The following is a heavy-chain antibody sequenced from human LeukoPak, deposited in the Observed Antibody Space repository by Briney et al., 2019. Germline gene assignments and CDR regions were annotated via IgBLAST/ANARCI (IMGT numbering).Heavy chain of an antibody. CDR3: ARTAGRTFDY. V-gene: IGHV1-46*01. CDR1: GYTFTSYF. J-gene: IGHJ4*02. D-gene: IGHD6-6*01. Sequence: GASVHVSSKASGYTFTSYFMHWVRQAPGQGLEWMGIINPSGGSTSYAQKFQGRVTMTRDTSTSTVYMELSSLRSEDTAVYYCARTAGRTFDYWGQGTLVTVSS. CDR2: INPSGGST.